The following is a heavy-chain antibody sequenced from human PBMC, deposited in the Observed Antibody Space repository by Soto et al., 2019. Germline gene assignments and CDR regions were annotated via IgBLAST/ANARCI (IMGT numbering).Heavy chain of an antibody. D-gene: IGHD6-13*01. V-gene: IGHV3-48*01. Sequence: GGSLRLSCAASGFMFSNYSMHWVRQAPGKGLEWVSYIRSSSSSIYYADSVKGRFTISRDNAKNSLYLQMNSLRVEDTAVYYCARGYSSSRHYYYYYMDVWGKGTTVTVSS. CDR2: IRSSSSSI. CDR1: GFMFSNYS. J-gene: IGHJ6*03. CDR3: ARGYSSSRHYYYYYMDV.